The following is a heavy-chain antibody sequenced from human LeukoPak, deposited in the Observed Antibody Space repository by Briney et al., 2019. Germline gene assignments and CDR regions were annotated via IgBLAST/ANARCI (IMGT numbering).Heavy chain of an antibody. CDR2: IYAGGTT. Sequence: GGSLRLSCAASEFTVSSNYMSWVRQAPGKGLEWVAIIYAGGTTHYADSVKGRFTISRDNSRNTLYLQMNILRAEDTAVYYCARAPTITSIFDCWGQGTLVTVSS. CDR3: ARAPTITSIFDC. J-gene: IGHJ4*02. V-gene: IGHV3-66*01. CDR1: EFTVSSNY. D-gene: IGHD4-11*01.